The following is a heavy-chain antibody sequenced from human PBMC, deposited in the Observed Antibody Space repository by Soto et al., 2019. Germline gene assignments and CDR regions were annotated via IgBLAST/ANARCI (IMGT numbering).Heavy chain of an antibody. D-gene: IGHD6-6*01. CDR2: IIPIFGTA. CDR1: GVTFSSYA. V-gene: IGHV1-69*06. J-gene: IGHJ6*02. Sequence: EASVKVSCKASGVTFSSYAISWVRQAPGQGLEWMGGIIPIFGTANYAQKFQGRVTITADKSTSTAYMELSSLRSEDTAVYYCARLLAARRGLGGMDVWGQGTTVTVSS. CDR3: ARLLAARRGLGGMDV.